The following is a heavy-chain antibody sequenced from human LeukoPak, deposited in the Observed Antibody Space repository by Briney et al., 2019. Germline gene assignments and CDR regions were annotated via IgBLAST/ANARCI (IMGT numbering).Heavy chain of an antibody. CDR2: INPNSGGT. Sequence: GASVKVSCMASGYTFTGYYMHGVRQAPGQGLEWMGWINPNSGGTNYAQKFQGRVTMTRDTSISTAYMELSRLRSDDTAVYYCARDGKPWLVTSLFDYWGQGTLVTVSS. V-gene: IGHV1-2*02. CDR1: GYTFTGYY. J-gene: IGHJ4*02. CDR3: ARDGKPWLVTSLFDY. D-gene: IGHD6-19*01.